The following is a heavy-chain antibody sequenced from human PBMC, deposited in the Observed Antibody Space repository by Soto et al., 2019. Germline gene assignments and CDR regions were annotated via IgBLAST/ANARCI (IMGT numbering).Heavy chain of an antibody. CDR3: ARGLGDGYNYPYYYYYGMDV. V-gene: IGHV4-34*01. CDR2: INHSGST. D-gene: IGHD5-18*01. CDR1: GGSFSGYY. J-gene: IGHJ6*02. Sequence: SETLSLTCAVYGGSFSGYYWSWIRQPPGKGLEWIGEINHSGSTNYNPSLKSRVTISVDTSKNQFSLKLRSVTAADTAVYYCARGLGDGYNYPYYYYYGMDVWGQGTTVTVSS.